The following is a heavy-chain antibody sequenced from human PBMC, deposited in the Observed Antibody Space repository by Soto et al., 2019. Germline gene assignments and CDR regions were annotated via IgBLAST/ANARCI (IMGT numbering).Heavy chain of an antibody. CDR3: ARGDDYNWGAFEI. Sequence: QVQLRESGPGLVKSSETLSLTCTVSGGSISPYYWSWIRQPPGKGLEWIGFIYISGTTNYNPSVKSRVTLSVDASKSQFFLNLKSVTAADTAVYYCARGDDYNWGAFEIWGQGKQVTVSS. CDR2: IYISGTT. V-gene: IGHV4-59*01. D-gene: IGHD4-4*01. CDR1: GGSISPYY. J-gene: IGHJ3*02.